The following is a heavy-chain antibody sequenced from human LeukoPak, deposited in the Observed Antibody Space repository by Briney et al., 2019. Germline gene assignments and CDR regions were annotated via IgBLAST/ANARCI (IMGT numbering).Heavy chain of an antibody. CDR1: GFTFSSYT. J-gene: IGHJ1*01. CDR2: ISSSSSYI. V-gene: IGHV3-21*04. Sequence: GGSLRLSCAASGFTFSSYTMNWVRQAPGKGLEWVSSISSSSSYIYYADSVKGRFTISRDNAKNSLYLQMNSLRVEDTAVYYCARDLDDYNDFPPIFQYWGQGTQDIVSS. D-gene: IGHD5-24*01. CDR3: ARDLDDYNDFPPIFQY.